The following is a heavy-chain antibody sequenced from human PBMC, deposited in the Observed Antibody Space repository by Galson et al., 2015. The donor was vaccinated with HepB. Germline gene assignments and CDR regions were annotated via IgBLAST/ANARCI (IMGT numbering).Heavy chain of an antibody. CDR2: FSAYNGNT. CDR1: GYTFSSQG. D-gene: IGHD3-10*01. V-gene: IGHV1-18*01. Sequence: SVKVSCKASGYTFSSQGISWVRQAPGQGLEWMGWFSAYNGNTKYAQNLQGRVTMTTDTSTSTAYMELRSLTSHDTAVYFCARVVGRATLVRGVTRGFDYWGQGTPVTVSS. J-gene: IGHJ4*02. CDR3: ARVVGRATLVRGVTRGFDY.